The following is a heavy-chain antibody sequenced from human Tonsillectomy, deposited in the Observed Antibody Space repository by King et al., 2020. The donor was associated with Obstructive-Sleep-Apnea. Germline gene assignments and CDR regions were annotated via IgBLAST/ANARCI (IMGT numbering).Heavy chain of an antibody. CDR2: IYYSGST. J-gene: IGHJ6*02. D-gene: IGHD3-10*01. Sequence: VQLQESGPGLVKPSETLSLTCTVSGGSISSYYWSWIRQPPGKGLEWIGYIYYSGSTNYNPSLKSRVTISVDTSKNQFSLKLSSVTAADTAVYYCAREGLISGSIPYGMDVWGQGTTVTVSS. CDR3: AREGLISGSIPYGMDV. CDR1: GGSISSYY. V-gene: IGHV4-59*01.